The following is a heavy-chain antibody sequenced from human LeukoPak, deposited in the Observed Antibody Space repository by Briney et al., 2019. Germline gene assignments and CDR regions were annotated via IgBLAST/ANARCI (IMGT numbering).Heavy chain of an antibody. V-gene: IGHV3-30*02. CDR2: IYPDGTNK. CDR3: AKDWSGNYNWSDP. CDR1: GFTFSDYS. D-gene: IGHD3-3*01. J-gene: IGHJ5*02. Sequence: GGSLRLSCAASGFTFSDYSMNWVRQAPGKGLEWVACIYPDGTNKDYADSVKGRFIISRDNSKNTLFLQMNSLRAEDTAVYYCAKDWSGNYNWSDPWGQGTLVTVSS.